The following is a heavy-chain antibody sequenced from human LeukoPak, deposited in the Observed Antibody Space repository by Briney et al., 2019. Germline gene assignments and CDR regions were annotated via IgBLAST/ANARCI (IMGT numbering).Heavy chain of an antibody. CDR3: AREGAMWGIDY. V-gene: IGHV4-59*01. CDR1: GDSIGHYY. J-gene: IGHJ4*02. D-gene: IGHD7-27*01. CDR2: IYYSGST. Sequence: SETLSLTCSVSGDSIGHYYWAWIRQPPGKGLEWIGYIYYSGSTNYNPSLKSRVAISVDTSKNQFSLKLSSMTAADTAVYYCAREGAMWGIDYWGQGTLVTVSS.